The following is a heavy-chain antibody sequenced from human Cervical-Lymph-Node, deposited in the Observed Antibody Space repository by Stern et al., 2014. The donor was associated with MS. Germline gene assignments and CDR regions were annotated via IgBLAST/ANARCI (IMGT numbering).Heavy chain of an antibody. CDR1: GFTFRDHY. Sequence: EVQLVESGGGLVQPGGSLRLSCTASGFTFRDHYMDWVRHAPGKGLEWVGRIRKKGENYIADYAASLTGRFSISRDDSKNSLFLQMNSLSPEDTAVYYCARVTAVAIDYWGQGTLVTVSS. CDR2: IRKKGENYIA. D-gene: IGHD4-23*01. CDR3: ARVTAVAIDY. J-gene: IGHJ4*02. V-gene: IGHV3-72*01.